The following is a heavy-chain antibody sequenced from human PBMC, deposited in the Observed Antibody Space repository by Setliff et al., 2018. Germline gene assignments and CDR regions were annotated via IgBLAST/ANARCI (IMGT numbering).Heavy chain of an antibody. CDR2: XXXXXXX. CDR3: ARVADGSGSFYLGFDY. Sequence: KPSETLSLTCTVSGDSISSGSYYWNWIRQHPEKXXEXXXXXXXXXXXXXXXSLKXXITISIDTSKNHFSLELNSVTAADSAVYYCARVADGSGSFYLGFDYWGQGILVTVSS. V-gene: IGHV4-31*01. D-gene: IGHD3-10*01. J-gene: IGHJ4*02. CDR1: GDSISSGSYY.